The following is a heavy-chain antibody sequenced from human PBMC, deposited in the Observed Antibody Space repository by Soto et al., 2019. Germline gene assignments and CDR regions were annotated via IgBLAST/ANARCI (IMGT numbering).Heavy chain of an antibody. CDR2: ISGSGGST. Sequence: PGGSLRLSCAASGFTFSSYAMSWVRQAPGKGLEWVSAISGSGGSTYYADSVKGRFTISRDNSENTLYLQMNSLRAEDTAVYYCARRSPVYNWFDPWGQGTLVTVSS. V-gene: IGHV3-23*01. D-gene: IGHD3-3*01. CDR1: GFTFSSYA. J-gene: IGHJ5*02. CDR3: ARRSPVYNWFDP.